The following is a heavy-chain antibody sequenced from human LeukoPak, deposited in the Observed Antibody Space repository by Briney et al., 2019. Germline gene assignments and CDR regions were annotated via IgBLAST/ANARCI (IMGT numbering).Heavy chain of an antibody. V-gene: IGHV3-21*01. CDR1: GFTFSSYW. Sequence: PGGSLRLSCAASGFTFSSYWMSWVRQAPGKGLEWVASITTSSTYMHYADSVKGRFTISRDNAKNSLYLQMNSLRADDTAVYFCARHRYYFDYWGQGTLVTVSS. J-gene: IGHJ4*02. CDR3: ARHRYYFDY. CDR2: ITTSSTYM.